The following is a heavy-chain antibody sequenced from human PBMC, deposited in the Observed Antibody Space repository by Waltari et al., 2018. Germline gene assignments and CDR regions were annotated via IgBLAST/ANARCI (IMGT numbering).Heavy chain of an antibody. CDR3: ARDRRVATRAPFDY. CDR2: ITPSGGST. Sequence: QVQLVQSGAEVKKPGASVKVSCKASGYTFTSYYMHWVRQAPGQGLEWMGIITPSGGSTSYAQKFQGRVTMTSDTSTSTVYMELSSLRSEDTAVYYWARDRRVATRAPFDYWGQGTMVTVSS. V-gene: IGHV1-46*01. CDR1: GYTFTSYY. J-gene: IGHJ4*02. D-gene: IGHD3-3*01.